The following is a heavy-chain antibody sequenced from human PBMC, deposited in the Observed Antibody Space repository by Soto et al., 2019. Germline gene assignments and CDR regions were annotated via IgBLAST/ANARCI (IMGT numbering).Heavy chain of an antibody. CDR2: IYWDDDK. CDR3: AHRPGSYYTDWFDP. D-gene: IGHD3-10*01. CDR1: GFALSTSGVG. J-gene: IGHJ5*02. Sequence: QITLKESGPTLAKPTQTLTLTCTFSGFALSTSGVGVGWIRQPPGKALEWLALIYWDDDKRYSPALKSRLTITEDTSKNQVVLTMTNMDPVDTATYYCAHRPGSYYTDWFDPWGQGTLVTVSS. V-gene: IGHV2-5*02.